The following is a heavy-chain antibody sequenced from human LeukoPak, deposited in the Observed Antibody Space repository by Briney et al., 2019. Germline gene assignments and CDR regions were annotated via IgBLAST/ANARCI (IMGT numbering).Heavy chain of an antibody. CDR1: GFTFSSYS. V-gene: IGHV3-66*01. CDR2: IYSGGST. J-gene: IGHJ4*02. Sequence: GGSLRLSCAASGFTFSSYSMNWVRQAPGKGLEWVSVIYSGGSTYYADSVKGRFTISRDNSKNTLYLQMNSLRAEDTAVYYCAREPAIDYWGQGTLVAVSS. CDR3: AREPAIDY.